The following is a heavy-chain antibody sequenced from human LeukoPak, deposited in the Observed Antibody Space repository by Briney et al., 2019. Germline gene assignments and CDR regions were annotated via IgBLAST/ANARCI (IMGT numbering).Heavy chain of an antibody. J-gene: IGHJ4*02. CDR1: GFTFSNYW. CDR2: IKSDGTST. CDR3: ARPDWATGSYDEF. D-gene: IGHD1-26*01. V-gene: IGHV3-74*03. Sequence: GGSLRLSCTASGFTFSNYWMHWVRQAPGKGLMWVSRIKSDGTSTTYADSVKGRFTISRDNAKNTLFLQMTGLRVEDTAMYYCARPDWATGSYDEFWGQGTRVTVSS.